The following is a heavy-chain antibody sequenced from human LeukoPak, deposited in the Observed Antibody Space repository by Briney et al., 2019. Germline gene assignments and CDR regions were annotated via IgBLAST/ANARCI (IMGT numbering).Heavy chain of an antibody. Sequence: SETLSLTCTVSGGSISSSSYYWGWIRQPPGKGLECIGTIYYSGSTHYNPSLKIRVPISVDTSKNQFSLKLSSVTAADTAVYYCARRVEYSSSYAFDIWGQGTMVTVSS. D-gene: IGHD6-6*01. J-gene: IGHJ3*02. CDR3: ARRVEYSSSYAFDI. V-gene: IGHV4-39*01. CDR1: GGSISSSSYY. CDR2: IYYSGST.